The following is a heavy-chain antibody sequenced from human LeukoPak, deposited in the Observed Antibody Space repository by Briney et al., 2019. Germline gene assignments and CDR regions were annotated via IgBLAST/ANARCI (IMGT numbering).Heavy chain of an antibody. CDR2: NSSSGSTI. CDR3: AREGDIVATINFDL. J-gene: IGHJ2*01. Sequence: GGSLRLSCAASGFTFSDYYMSWIRHAPGNGLEWVSYNSSSGSTIYYADSVKCRFTISRDNAKNSLYLQMNSLRAEDTAVYYCAREGDIVATINFDLWGRGTLVTVSS. CDR1: GFTFSDYY. D-gene: IGHD5-12*01. V-gene: IGHV3-11*01.